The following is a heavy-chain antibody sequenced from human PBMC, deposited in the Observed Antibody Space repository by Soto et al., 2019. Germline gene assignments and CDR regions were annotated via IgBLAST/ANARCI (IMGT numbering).Heavy chain of an antibody. CDR3: VRDVSVRSGSFGGY. V-gene: IGHV1-18*01. CDR2: ISTYTGNT. Sequence: QVQLVQSGTEVKKPGASVRVSCKASGYNFDSYGLNWVRQAPGQGLEWMGWISTYTGNTDYPQKFQGRVTMTTDTSTNTAFLDLRSLTSDDTAVYYCVRDVSVRSGSFGGYWGQGTLVTVSS. D-gene: IGHD3-10*01. CDR1: GYNFDSYG. J-gene: IGHJ4*02.